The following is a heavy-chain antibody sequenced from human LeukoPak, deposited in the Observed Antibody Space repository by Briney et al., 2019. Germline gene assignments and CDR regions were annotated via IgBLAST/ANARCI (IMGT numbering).Heavy chain of an antibody. Sequence: SETLSLTCTVSGGSISSYYWSWIRQPPGKGLEWIGYIYYSGSTNYNPSLKRRVTISVDTSKNQFSLKLSSVTAADTAVYYCARSLIFGVVYFDYWGQGTLVTVSS. CDR3: ARSLIFGVVYFDY. CDR1: GGSISSYY. J-gene: IGHJ4*02. D-gene: IGHD3-3*01. V-gene: IGHV4-59*01. CDR2: IYYSGST.